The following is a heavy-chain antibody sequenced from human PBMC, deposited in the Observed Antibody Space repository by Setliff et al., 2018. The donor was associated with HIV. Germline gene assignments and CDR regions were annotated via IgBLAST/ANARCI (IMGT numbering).Heavy chain of an antibody. CDR2: IYDSGST. Sequence: SETLSLTCTVSGGSISGFYWNWIRQSAGKGLQWIGRIYDSGSTKYNPSLKSRVTMSLDTSKNQFSLKLSSVTAADTAIYYCARTYSSNWYIDYWGQGTLVTVSS. D-gene: IGHD6-13*01. V-gene: IGHV4-4*07. CDR1: GGSISGFY. CDR3: ARTYSSNWYIDY. J-gene: IGHJ4*02.